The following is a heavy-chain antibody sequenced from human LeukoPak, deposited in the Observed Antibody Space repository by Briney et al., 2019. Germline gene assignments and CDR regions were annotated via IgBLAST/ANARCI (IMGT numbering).Heavy chain of an antibody. V-gene: IGHV4-59*01. D-gene: IGHD3-3*02. Sequence: SETLSLTCTVSGGSITNYYWSWIRQPPGKGLEWIGYIYYSGSTYYNPSLKTRVAISVDTSNNKFSLKLTSVTPADTAVYYCARVHFWSGHNWFDPWGQGTLVTVSS. CDR3: ARVHFWSGHNWFDP. CDR2: IYYSGST. CDR1: GGSITNYY. J-gene: IGHJ5*02.